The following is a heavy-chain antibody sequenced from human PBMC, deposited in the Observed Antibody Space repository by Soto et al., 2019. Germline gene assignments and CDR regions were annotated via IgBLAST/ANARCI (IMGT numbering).Heavy chain of an antibody. J-gene: IGHJ4*02. V-gene: IGHV3-15*01. CDR2: IKSKSAGEIT. CDR1: GFTFSNVW. Sequence: PGGSLRLSCAASGFTFSNVWMIWVRQAPGKGLEWIGRIKSKSAGEITDYAAVVKGRFTISRDDSKDTVFLQMNSLTPEDTAMYYCATGAQFSGSVFDYWGQGTLVTVSS. CDR3: ATGAQFSGSVFDY. D-gene: IGHD1-26*01.